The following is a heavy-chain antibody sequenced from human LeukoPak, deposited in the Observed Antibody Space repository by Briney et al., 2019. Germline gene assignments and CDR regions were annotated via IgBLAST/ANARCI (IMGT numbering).Heavy chain of an antibody. CDR3: ARDAPGIVGATGTMDY. J-gene: IGHJ4*02. D-gene: IGHD1-26*01. V-gene: IGHV3-7*01. CDR2: IKQDGSEK. CDR1: GFTFSSYW. Sequence: GGSLRLSCAASGFTFSSYWMSWVRQAPGKGLEGVANIKQDGSEKYYVDSVKGRFTISRDNAKNSLYLQMNSLRAEDTAVYYCARDAPGIVGATGTMDYWGQGTLVTVSS.